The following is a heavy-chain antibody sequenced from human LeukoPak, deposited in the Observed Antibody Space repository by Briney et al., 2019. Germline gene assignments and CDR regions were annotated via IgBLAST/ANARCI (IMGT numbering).Heavy chain of an antibody. V-gene: IGHV3-23*01. CDR2: LGSDGGN. J-gene: IGHJ4*02. D-gene: IGHD1-26*01. CDR3: AKDLLTWEFDT. Sequence: PGGSLRLSCAASGFTLSNNAMSWVRQAPGKGLEWVSALGSDGGNYYADSVKGRFTISRDNSKNTLYLQMNSLRVEDTAAYYCAKDLLTWEFDTWGQGTLVTVSS. CDR1: GFTLSNNA.